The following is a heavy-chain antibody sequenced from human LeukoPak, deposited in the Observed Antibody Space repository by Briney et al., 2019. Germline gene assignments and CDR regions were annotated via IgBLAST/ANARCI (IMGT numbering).Heavy chain of an antibody. J-gene: IGHJ4*02. D-gene: IGHD2-2*01. CDR2: INPSGGST. V-gene: IGHV1-46*01. CDR1: GYSFTNYY. Sequence: ASVKVSCKASGYSFTNYYIHWVRQAPGQGLEWMGIINPSGGSTGYAQKFQGRVTVTRDTSTSTVYMELSSLRSEDTAVYYCARDYCSSTSCLFDYWGQGTLVTVSS. CDR3: ARDYCSSTSCLFDY.